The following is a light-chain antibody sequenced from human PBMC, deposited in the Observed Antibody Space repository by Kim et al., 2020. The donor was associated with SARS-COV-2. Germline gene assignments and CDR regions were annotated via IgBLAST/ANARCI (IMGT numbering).Light chain of an antibody. Sequence: QSALTQHPSVSGSPGQSVTISCTGTSSDVGSYNRVSWYQQPPGTAPKLMIYEVSNRTSGVPDRFSGSKSGNTASLTISGLQAVDEADYYCSPYRSASTYVFGTGTKVTVL. CDR2: EVS. CDR1: SSDVGSYNR. V-gene: IGLV2-18*02. J-gene: IGLJ1*01. CDR3: SPYRSASTYV.